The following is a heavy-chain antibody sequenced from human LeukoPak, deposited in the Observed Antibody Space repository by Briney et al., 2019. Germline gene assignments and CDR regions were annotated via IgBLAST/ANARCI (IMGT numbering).Heavy chain of an antibody. CDR2: ISGDGSST. CDR1: GFTFSSYW. V-gene: IGHV3-74*01. D-gene: IGHD6-19*01. CDR3: ARLAVAGKEGY. Sequence: GGSLRLSCAASGFTFSSYWMHWVRQAPGKGLVWVSRISGDGSSTNYADSVKGRFTISRDNAKNTLSLQMNSLRAEDTAVYYCARLAVAGKEGYWGQGTLVTVSS. J-gene: IGHJ4*02.